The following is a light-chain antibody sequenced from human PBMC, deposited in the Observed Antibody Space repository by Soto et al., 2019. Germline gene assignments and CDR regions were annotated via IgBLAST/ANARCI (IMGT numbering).Light chain of an antibody. Sequence: DLQMTQSPSTLSASVGDRVTITCRASQSISRWLAWYQLKPGKAPKLLIYDGSSLEGGVPSRFSGSGSGTEFSLTISSLQPDDFATYYCKQYNSYSPRTFGQGTKLEIK. CDR1: QSISRW. CDR2: DGS. J-gene: IGKJ2*01. CDR3: KQYNSYSPRT. V-gene: IGKV1-5*01.